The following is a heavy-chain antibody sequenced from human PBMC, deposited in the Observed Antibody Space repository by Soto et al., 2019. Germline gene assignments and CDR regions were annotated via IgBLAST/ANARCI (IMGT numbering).Heavy chain of an antibody. J-gene: IGHJ6*02. CDR1: GGDFKNFI. D-gene: IGHD2-2*01. CDR2: VIPIFGTP. CDR3: ARVGSCLSSSCLYYGMDV. V-gene: IGHV1-69*01. Sequence: VQLVQSGAEVRKPGSSVKVSCKASGGDFKNFIIAWVRQAPGHWLEWMGGVIPIFGTPNFVQKFHDRVTITADEATSTTYMELRSLRSEDTAVYYCARVGSCLSSSCLYYGMDVWGQGTTVIVSS.